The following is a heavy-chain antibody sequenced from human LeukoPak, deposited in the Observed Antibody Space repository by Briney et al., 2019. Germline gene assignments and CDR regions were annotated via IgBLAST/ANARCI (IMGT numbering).Heavy chain of an antibody. CDR2: IWYGGSNK. V-gene: IGHV3-30*02. J-gene: IGHJ6*03. CDR1: GFTFSSYG. Sequence: GGSLRLSCAASGFTFSSYGMHWVRQAPGKGLEWVAVIWYGGSNKYYADSVKGRFTISRDNSKNTLYLQMNSLRAEDTAVYYCAKDRDYYMDVWGKGTTVTVSS. CDR3: AKDRDYYMDV.